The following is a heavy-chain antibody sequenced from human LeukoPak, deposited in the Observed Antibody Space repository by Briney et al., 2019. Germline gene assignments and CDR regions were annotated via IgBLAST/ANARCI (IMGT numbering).Heavy chain of an antibody. V-gene: IGHV3-30-3*01. D-gene: IGHD2-2*02. J-gene: IGHJ6*02. CDR1: GFTFSSYA. Sequence: GRSLRLSCAASGFTFSSYAMHWVRQAPGKGLEWVAVISYDGSNKYYADSVKGRFTISRDNAKNSLYLQMNSLRAEDTAVYYCARDGGDLVPAAIRDYGMDVWGQGTTVTVSS. CDR3: ARDGGDLVPAAIRDYGMDV. CDR2: ISYDGSNK.